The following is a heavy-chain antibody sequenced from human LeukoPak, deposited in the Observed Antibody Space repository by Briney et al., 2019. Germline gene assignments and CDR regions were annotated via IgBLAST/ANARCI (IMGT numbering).Heavy chain of an antibody. D-gene: IGHD3-10*01. CDR2: ISGSASDT. CDR3: AKDLGGEGGSGFPGY. V-gene: IGHV3-23*01. J-gene: IGHJ4*02. CDR1: GFTFSSYA. Sequence: GGSLRLSCAASGFTFSSYAMSWVRQVPGKGLEWVPAISGSASDTYYADSVKGRFTISRDNSKSTLYLQMNSLRAEDTAVYYCAKDLGGEGGSGFPGYWGQGTLVTVSS.